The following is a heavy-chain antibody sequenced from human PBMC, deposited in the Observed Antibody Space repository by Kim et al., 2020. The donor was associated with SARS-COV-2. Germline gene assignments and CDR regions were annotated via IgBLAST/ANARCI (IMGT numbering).Heavy chain of an antibody. Sequence: GGSLRLSCAASGFTFDDYAMHWVRQAPGKGLEWVSGISWNSGSIGYADSVKGRFTISRDNAKNSLYLQMNSLRAEDTALYYCAKDMWGVRGVIISGAFDIWGQGTMVTVSS. D-gene: IGHD3-10*01. J-gene: IGHJ3*02. CDR2: ISWNSGSI. V-gene: IGHV3-9*01. CDR1: GFTFDDYA. CDR3: AKDMWGVRGVIISGAFDI.